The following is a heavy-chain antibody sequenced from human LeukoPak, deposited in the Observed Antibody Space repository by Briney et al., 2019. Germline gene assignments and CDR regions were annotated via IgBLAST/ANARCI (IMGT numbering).Heavy chain of an antibody. V-gene: IGHV1-24*01. D-gene: IGHD5-18*01. J-gene: IGHJ4*02. CDR1: GYTLTELS. CDR3: ATSGYSYGYLDY. Sequence: GASVKVSCKVSGYTLTELSMHWVRQAPGKGLEWMGGFDPEDGETIYAQKFQGRVTMTEDTSTDTAYMELSSLRSEDTAVYYCATSGYSYGYLDYWGQGTLVTVSS. CDR2: FDPEDGET.